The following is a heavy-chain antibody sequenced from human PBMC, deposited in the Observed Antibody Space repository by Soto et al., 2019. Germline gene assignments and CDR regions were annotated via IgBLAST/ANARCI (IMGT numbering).Heavy chain of an antibody. V-gene: IGHV3-49*03. CDR1: GFTFADYA. Sequence: EVQLVESGGDLVQPGRSLRLSCTTSGFTFADYAVSWLRQAPGKGLEWVSFIRSKASGGTVEYAASVKGRFTMSRDDSKSIAYLQMNSLKTEDTAVYYCTRDLLGARAFDIWGQGTMVTVSS. CDR2: IRSKASGGTV. D-gene: IGHD3-16*01. J-gene: IGHJ3*02. CDR3: TRDLLGARAFDI.